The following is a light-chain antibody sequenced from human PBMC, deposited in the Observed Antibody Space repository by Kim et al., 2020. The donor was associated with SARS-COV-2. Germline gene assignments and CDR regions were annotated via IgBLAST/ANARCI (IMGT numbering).Light chain of an antibody. CDR3: QQRTNWPPT. CDR1: QSVNSY. J-gene: IGKJ5*01. V-gene: IGKV3-11*01. Sequence: EIVLTQSPATLSLSPGERATLSCRASQSVNSYLAWYQQKPGQAPRLLIYDASNRATGIPARFSGSGSGTDFTLTITSLEPEDFAFYYCQQRTNWPPTFGQGTRLEIK. CDR2: DAS.